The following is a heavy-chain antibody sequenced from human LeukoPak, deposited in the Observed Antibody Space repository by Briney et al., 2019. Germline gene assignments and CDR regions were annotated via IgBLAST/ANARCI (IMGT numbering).Heavy chain of an antibody. D-gene: IGHD5-18*01. CDR2: ISYDGSNK. CDR1: GFTFSSYA. Sequence: PGGSLRLSCAASGFTFSSYAMHWVRQAPGKGLEWVAVISYDGSNKYYADSVKGRFTISRDNSKNTLYLQMNSLRAEDTAVYYCAKRDGGYSYGYGHYYYYMDVWGKGTTVTVSS. J-gene: IGHJ6*03. V-gene: IGHV3-30-3*02. CDR3: AKRDGGYSYGYGHYYYYMDV.